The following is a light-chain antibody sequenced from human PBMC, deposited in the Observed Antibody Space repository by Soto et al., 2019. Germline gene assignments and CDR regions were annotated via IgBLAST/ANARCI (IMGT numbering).Light chain of an antibody. J-gene: IGKJ4*01. CDR1: QSISSH. Sequence: EIVLTQSPATLSLSPGERATLSCRASQSISSHLAWYQQKPGQAPRLVMYDASNRATGIPARFSGSGSGTDFTLTNSSLEPEDFAVYYCQQRVNWPLTFGGGTKVEIK. CDR2: DAS. V-gene: IGKV3-11*01. CDR3: QQRVNWPLT.